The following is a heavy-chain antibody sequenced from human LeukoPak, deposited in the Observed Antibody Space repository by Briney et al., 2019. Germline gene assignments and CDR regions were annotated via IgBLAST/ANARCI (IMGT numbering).Heavy chain of an antibody. V-gene: IGHV4-30-4*01. Sequence: SQTLSLTCTVSGGSISSGDYYWSWIRQPPGKGLEWIGYIYHSGSTNYNPSLKSRVTISVDKSKNQFSLKLSSVTTADTAVYYCATNFRDGYNLDAFDIWGQGTMVTVSS. CDR3: ATNFRDGYNLDAFDI. CDR1: GGSISSGDYY. D-gene: IGHD5-24*01. CDR2: IYHSGST. J-gene: IGHJ3*02.